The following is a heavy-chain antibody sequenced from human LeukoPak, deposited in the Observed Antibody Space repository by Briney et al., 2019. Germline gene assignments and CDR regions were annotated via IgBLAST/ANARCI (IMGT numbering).Heavy chain of an antibody. CDR3: ARGLSYSSGWYGGWGDDY. CDR2: IYYSGST. D-gene: IGHD6-19*01. CDR1: GGSISSSSYY. J-gene: IGHJ4*02. V-gene: IGHV4-39*01. Sequence: KPSETLSLTCTVSGGSISSSSYYWGWIRQPPGKGLEWIGSIYYSGSTYYNPSLKSRVTISVDTSKNQFSLKLSSVTAADTAVYYCARGLSYSSGWYGGWGDDYWGQGTLVTVSS.